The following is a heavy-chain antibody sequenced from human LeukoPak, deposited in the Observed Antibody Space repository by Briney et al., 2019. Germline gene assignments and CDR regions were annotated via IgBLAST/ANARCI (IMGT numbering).Heavy chain of an antibody. J-gene: IGHJ5*02. Sequence: PGGSLRLSCAASAFTFSNFAMSWVRQAPGKGLEWVSSISGSGDSTYYADSVKGRFTISRDNSNNTLYLQMNNLRAEDTAVYYCARGTYGLRIDNWFDPWGQGTLVTVSS. CDR2: ISGSGDST. CDR1: AFTFSNFA. V-gene: IGHV3-23*01. D-gene: IGHD1-26*01. CDR3: ARGTYGLRIDNWFDP.